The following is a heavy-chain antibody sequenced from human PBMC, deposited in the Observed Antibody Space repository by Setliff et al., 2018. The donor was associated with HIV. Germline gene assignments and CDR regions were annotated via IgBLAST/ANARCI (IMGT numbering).Heavy chain of an antibody. J-gene: IGHJ4*02. CDR2: ISPNNADT. D-gene: IGHD1-1*01. CDR3: ARQLSNSFDY. V-gene: IGHV1-2*02. Sequence: ASVKVSCKASAYSFTDYFIHWVRQAPGQGLEWMGWISPNNADTTIPQRFQGRVTMTRDTSINTAYLELSGLRSDDTAVYLCARQLSNSFDYWGQGTLVTVSS. CDR1: AYSFTDYF.